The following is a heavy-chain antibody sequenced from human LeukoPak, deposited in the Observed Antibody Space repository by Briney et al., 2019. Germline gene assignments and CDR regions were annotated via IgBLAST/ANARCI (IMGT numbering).Heavy chain of an antibody. CDR1: GGSISSYY. J-gene: IGHJ5*02. D-gene: IGHD3-10*01. V-gene: IGHV4-59*01. CDR2: IYYSGST. CDR3: ARDYYCSGSWEYNCFAP. Sequence: SETLSLTCTVSGGSISSYYWSWIRQPPGKGLEWIGYIYYSGSTNYNPSLKSRVTISVDTSKTQFSLKLSSVTAADTAVYYCARDYYCSGSWEYNCFAPCSQATLPTVPS.